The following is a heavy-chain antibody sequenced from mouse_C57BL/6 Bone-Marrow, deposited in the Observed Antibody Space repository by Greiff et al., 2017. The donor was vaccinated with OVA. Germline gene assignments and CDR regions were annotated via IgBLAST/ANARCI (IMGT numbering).Heavy chain of an antibody. CDR3: TSTVVAIYYYAMDY. Sequence: EVKLVESGEGLVKPGGSLKLSCAASGFTFSSYAMSWVRQTPGKRLEWVAYISSGGDYIYYADTVKGRFTISRDNARNTLYMQLSSLKSEDTAMYYCTSTVVAIYYYAMDYRGQGTSVTVSS. CDR1: GFTFSSYA. CDR2: ISSGGDYI. V-gene: IGHV5-9-1*02. D-gene: IGHD1-1*01. J-gene: IGHJ4*01.